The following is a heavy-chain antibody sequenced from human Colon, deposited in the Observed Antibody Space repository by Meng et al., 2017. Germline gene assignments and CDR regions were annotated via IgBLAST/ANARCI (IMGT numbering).Heavy chain of an antibody. CDR3: AKGPSYKTYYYDSSGADAFDI. CDR2: ISGSGGST. J-gene: IGHJ3*02. D-gene: IGHD3-22*01. CDR1: GFTFSSYA. Sequence: GGSLRLSCAASGFTFSSYAMSWVRQAPGKGLEWVSAISGSGGSTYYADSVKGRFTISRDNSKNTLYLQMNSLRAEDTAVYYCAKGPSYKTYYYDSSGADAFDIWGRGTMVTVSS. V-gene: IGHV3-23*01.